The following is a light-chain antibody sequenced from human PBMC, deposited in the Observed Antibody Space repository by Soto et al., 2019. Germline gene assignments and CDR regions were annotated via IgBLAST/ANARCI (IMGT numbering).Light chain of an antibody. V-gene: IGLV1-44*01. J-gene: IGLJ3*02. CDR2: TDD. CDR1: SSNIGSNP. CDR3: AARDDSLDAWV. Sequence: QSVLTQPPSASGTPGQRVTISCSGSSSNIGSNPVNWYQQFPGTAPKLLMYTDDQRPSGVPDRFSGSKSGTSASLAISGLQSEDDSHYYCAARDDSLDAWVFGGGTKLTVL.